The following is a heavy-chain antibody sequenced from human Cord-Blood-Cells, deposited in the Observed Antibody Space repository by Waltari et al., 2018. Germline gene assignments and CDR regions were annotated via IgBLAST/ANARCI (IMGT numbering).Heavy chain of an antibody. CDR3: ARRKGVTTGAFDI. J-gene: IGHJ3*02. Sequence: QVQLQQWGAGLLKPSETLSLTCAVYGGSFSGYYWSWIRQPPGKGLEWIGEINHSGITNYNPSLKSRVTISVDTSKNQFSLKLSSVTAADTAVYYCARRKGVTTGAFDIWGQGTMVTVSS. CDR1: GGSFSGYY. D-gene: IGHD3-3*01. CDR2: INHSGIT. V-gene: IGHV4-34*01.